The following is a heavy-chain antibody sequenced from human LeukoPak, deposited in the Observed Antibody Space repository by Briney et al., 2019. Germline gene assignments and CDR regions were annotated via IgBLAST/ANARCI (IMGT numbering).Heavy chain of an antibody. D-gene: IGHD3-10*01. J-gene: IGHJ6*02. CDR3: GKRELWHGSGEDA. CDR2: ISGSGDRT. Sequence: PGGSLRLPCAASGFTFNNYAMSWFPQTPGKGLEWVSAISGSGDRTYYAESVKGRFSISRDNSKNTLYLQMHSLRAEDTAVYYCGKRELWHGSGEDAWGQGTTVTVSS. V-gene: IGHV3-23*01. CDR1: GFTFNNYA.